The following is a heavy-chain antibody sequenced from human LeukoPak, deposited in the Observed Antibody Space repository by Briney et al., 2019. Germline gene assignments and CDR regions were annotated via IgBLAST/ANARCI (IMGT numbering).Heavy chain of an antibody. D-gene: IGHD6-6*01. CDR1: GFTFSSYA. Sequence: QPGGSLRLSCAASGFTFSSYAMHWVRQAPGKGLEWVAVISYDGSNKYYADSVKGRFTISRDNSKNTLYLQMNSLGAEDTAVYYCARDAKQYSSSSSDYWGQGTLVTVSS. CDR2: ISYDGSNK. V-gene: IGHV3-30-3*01. CDR3: ARDAKQYSSSSSDY. J-gene: IGHJ4*02.